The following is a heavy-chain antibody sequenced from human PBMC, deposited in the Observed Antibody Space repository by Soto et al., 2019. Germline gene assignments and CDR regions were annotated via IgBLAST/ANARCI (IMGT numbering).Heavy chain of an antibody. J-gene: IGHJ5*02. CDR2: IKQDGSEK. Sequence: EVQLVESGGGLVQPGGSLRLSCAASGFTFSSYWMSWVRQAPGKGLEWVANIKQDGSEKSYVDSEKGRVTISRDNDKNSLYLQMHILRAEDTAVYYCARDRTYGDEGRFDPWGQGSLVTVSS. V-gene: IGHV3-7*01. D-gene: IGHD4-17*01. CDR1: GFTFSSYW. CDR3: ARDRTYGDEGRFDP.